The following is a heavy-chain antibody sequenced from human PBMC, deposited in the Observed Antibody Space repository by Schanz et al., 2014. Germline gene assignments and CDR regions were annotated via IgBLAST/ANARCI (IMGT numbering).Heavy chain of an antibody. J-gene: IGHJ3*02. CDR1: GFAFSVYG. CDR2: IWYDENNK. Sequence: QVQMVESGGGVVQPGRSLRLSCAASGFAFSVYGMHWVRQAPGKGPEWVAVIWYDENNKYYADSVKGRFTMSRDNSKNTLYLQMNSLRAEDTAVYYCARDRGHGDLPGDIWGRGTMVTVSS. D-gene: IGHD4-17*01. CDR3: ARDRGHGDLPGDI. V-gene: IGHV3-33*01.